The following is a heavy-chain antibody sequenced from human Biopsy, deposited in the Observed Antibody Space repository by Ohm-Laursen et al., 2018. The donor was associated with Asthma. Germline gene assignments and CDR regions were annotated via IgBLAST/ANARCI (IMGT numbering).Heavy chain of an antibody. Sequence: SLRLSCAASGFTFGDYWMSWVRQVPGKGLEWVANIKHDGTEKNHVDSLKGQFTISRDNAKNSLYLQMNSLRAEDTAVYYCARTFHFWSPYHAEHYQLWGQGTLVTVPS. CDR3: ARTFHFWSPYHAEHYQL. CDR1: GFTFGDYW. CDR2: IKHDGTEK. J-gene: IGHJ1*01. D-gene: IGHD3-3*02. V-gene: IGHV3-7*01.